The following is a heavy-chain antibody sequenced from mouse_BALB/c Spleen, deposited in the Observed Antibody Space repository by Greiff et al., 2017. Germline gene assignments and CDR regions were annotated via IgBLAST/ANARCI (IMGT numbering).Heavy chain of an antibody. D-gene: IGHD1-1*01. CDR2: IYPGNSDT. CDR3: AKGGGSSVDYCAMDY. V-gene: IGHV1-5*01. CDR1: GYTFTSYW. J-gene: IGHJ4*01. Sequence: EVQLQQSGTVLARPGASVKMSCKASGYTFTSYWMHWVKQRPGQGLEWIGAIYPGNSDTSYNQKFKGKAKLTAVTSTSTAYMQLSSLTNEDSAVYYCAKGGGSSVDYCAMDYWGQGTSVTVSS.